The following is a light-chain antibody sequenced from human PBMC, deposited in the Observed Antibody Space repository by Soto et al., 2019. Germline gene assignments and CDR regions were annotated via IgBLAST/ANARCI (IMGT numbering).Light chain of an antibody. J-gene: IGKJ1*01. V-gene: IGKV3-11*01. CDR3: QQRSEWPRT. CDR1: QSISSS. CDR2: DAS. Sequence: EIVLTQSPATLSLSPGERATLSCRASQSISSSLAWYQQKPGQAPRLLIYDASSRATDFPDRFSGSGSGTDFTLTIGSLEPEDFALYYCQQRSEWPRTFGQGTKVEIK.